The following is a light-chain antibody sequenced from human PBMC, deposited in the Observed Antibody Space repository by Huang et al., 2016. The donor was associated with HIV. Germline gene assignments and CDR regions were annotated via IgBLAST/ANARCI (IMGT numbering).Light chain of an antibody. CDR2: AAS. V-gene: IGKV1-39*01. J-gene: IGKJ2*01. Sequence: DIQITQSPSSLSASVGDTVIITCRASQNIKRYLNWYQQEPGKAPKLLISAASNFQSGVPSTFSGSWSRTYLTLTINSLQPEDSATYYGQQSARTPRTFGQGTKLEI. CDR1: QNIKRY. CDR3: QQSARTPRT.